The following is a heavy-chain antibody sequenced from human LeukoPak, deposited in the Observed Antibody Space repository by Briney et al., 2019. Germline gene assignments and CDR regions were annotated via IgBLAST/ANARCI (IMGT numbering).Heavy chain of an antibody. CDR3: ARGPWQQLASYYYYYYYMDV. CDR2: IIPIFGTA. J-gene: IGHJ6*03. D-gene: IGHD6-13*01. V-gene: IGHV1-69*05. Sequence: ASVKVSCKASGGTFSSYAISWVRQAPGQGLEWMGGIIPIFGTANYAQKFQGRVTITTDESTSTAYMELSSPRSEDTAVYYCARGPWQQLASYYYYYYYMDVWGKGTTVTVSS. CDR1: GGTFSSYA.